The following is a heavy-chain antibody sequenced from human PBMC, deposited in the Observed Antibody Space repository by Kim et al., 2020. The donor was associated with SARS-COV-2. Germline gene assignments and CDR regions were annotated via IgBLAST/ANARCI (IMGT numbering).Heavy chain of an antibody. CDR3: ARDLGWWEGYGMDF. Sequence: ADSVKGRFTISRDNAKNSLYLQMNSLRAEDTAVYYCARDLGWWEGYGMDFWGQGTTVTVSS. D-gene: IGHD1-26*01. V-gene: IGHV3-11*06. J-gene: IGHJ6*02.